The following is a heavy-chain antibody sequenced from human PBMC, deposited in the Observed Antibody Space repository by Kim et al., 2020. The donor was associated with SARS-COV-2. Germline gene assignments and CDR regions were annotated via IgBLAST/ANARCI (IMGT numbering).Heavy chain of an antibody. CDR3: VKERTGTSLGDFDY. D-gene: IGHD1-7*01. CDR1: GFTFKSYA. V-gene: IGHV3-64D*06. CDR2: ISGNGNST. J-gene: IGHJ4*02. Sequence: GGSLRLSCSVSGFTFKSYAMHWVRQCPGKGPEYVSAISGNGNSTYYVDSVTGRFTISRDNSKNTLYLQMSSLKIEDTAIYYCVKERTGTSLGDFDYWGQGTLVTVSS.